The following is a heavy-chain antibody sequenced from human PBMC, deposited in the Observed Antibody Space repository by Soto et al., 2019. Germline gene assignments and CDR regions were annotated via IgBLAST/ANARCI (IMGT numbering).Heavy chain of an antibody. J-gene: IGHJ4*02. D-gene: IGHD1-7*01. CDR2: INHNGST. Sequence: PSETLSLTCAVYGGSFSGYYWSWIRQPPGKGLEWIGEINHNGSTNYNPSLKSRVTISVDTSKNQFSLKLSSVTAADTAVYYCARAPSWNSLFDYWGQGTLVTVSS. CDR3: ARAPSWNSLFDY. V-gene: IGHV4-34*01. CDR1: GGSFSGYY.